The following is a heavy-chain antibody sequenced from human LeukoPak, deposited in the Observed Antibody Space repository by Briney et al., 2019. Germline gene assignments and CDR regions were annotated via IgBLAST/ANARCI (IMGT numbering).Heavy chain of an antibody. J-gene: IGHJ4*02. D-gene: IGHD6-25*01. V-gene: IGHV4-4*02. CDR2: FYNSGST. CDR3: ARDDNSGSFDY. Sequence: PSETLSLTCAVSGGSISSSNWWSWVRQPPGKGLEWIGYFYNSGSTDYNPSLKSRVTISVDTSKNQFSLNLSSVSAADTAVYYCARDDNSGSFDYWGQGTLVTVSS. CDR1: GGSISSSNW.